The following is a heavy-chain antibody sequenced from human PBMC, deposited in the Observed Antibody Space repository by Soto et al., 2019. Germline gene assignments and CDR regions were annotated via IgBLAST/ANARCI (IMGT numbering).Heavy chain of an antibody. J-gene: IGHJ6*03. CDR3: ARVRQQLVYYYYYMDV. V-gene: IGHV4-34*01. CDR2: INHSGST. D-gene: IGHD6-13*01. Sequence: SETLSLTCAVYGGSFSGYYWSWIRQPPGKGLEWIGEINHSGSTNYNPSLKSRVTISVDTSKNQFSLKLSSVTAADTAVYYCARVRQQLVYYYYYMDVWGKGPTVTVSS. CDR1: GGSFSGYY.